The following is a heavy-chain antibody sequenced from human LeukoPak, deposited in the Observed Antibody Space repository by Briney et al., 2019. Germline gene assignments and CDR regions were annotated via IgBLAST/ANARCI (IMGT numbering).Heavy chain of an antibody. J-gene: IGHJ4*02. V-gene: IGHV1-69*13. Sequence: ASVKVSCKASGGTFISYAISWVRQAPGQGLEWMGGIIPIFGTANYAQKFQGRVTITADESTSTAYMELSSLRSEDTAVYYCARGWSSYYDSSGYYLAYFDYWGQGTLVTVSS. D-gene: IGHD3-22*01. CDR3: ARGWSSYYDSSGYYLAYFDY. CDR2: IIPIFGTA. CDR1: GGTFISYA.